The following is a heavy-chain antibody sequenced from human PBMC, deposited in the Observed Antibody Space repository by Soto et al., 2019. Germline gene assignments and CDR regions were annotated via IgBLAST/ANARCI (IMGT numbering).Heavy chain of an antibody. J-gene: IGHJ5*02. Sequence: QVHLQESGPGLVKPSQTLSLTCTVSGDSIRSGGYYWSWIRQHPGKGLEWIGYIYYTGSSYYNPSLRGRLSISVDTSKNQFSLKLTAVTAADTAVYYCAREITKKGWFDPWGQGTLVTVSS. CDR3: AREITKKGWFDP. V-gene: IGHV4-31*03. CDR2: IYYTGSS. D-gene: IGHD3-10*01. CDR1: GDSIRSGGYY.